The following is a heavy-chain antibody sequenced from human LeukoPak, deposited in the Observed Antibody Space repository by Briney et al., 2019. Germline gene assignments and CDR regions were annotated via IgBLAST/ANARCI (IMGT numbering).Heavy chain of an antibody. V-gene: IGHV3-48*03. CDR3: ARNGDSSGYPTPNWFDP. J-gene: IGHJ5*02. Sequence: GGSLRLSCAASGPTFSSYEMNWVRQAPGKGLEWVSYISSSGSTIYYADSVKGRFTISRDNAKNSLYLQMNSLRAEDTAVYYCARNGDSSGYPTPNWFDPWGQGTLVTVSS. CDR2: ISSSGSTI. D-gene: IGHD3-22*01. CDR1: GPTFSSYE.